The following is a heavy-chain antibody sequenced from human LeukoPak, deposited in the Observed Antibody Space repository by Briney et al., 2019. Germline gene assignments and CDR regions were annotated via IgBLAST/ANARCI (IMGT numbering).Heavy chain of an antibody. J-gene: IGHJ4*02. CDR1: GYTFTTYG. V-gene: IGHV1-18*01. D-gene: IGHD1-26*01. CDR3: ARDKGGSPKYFDY. Sequence: VSVKVSCKASGYTFTTYGISWVRQAPGQGLEWMGWISADSGNTNYAQNLHDRLTLTTDTSTSTVYMELRSLTSDDTAVYYCARDKGGSPKYFDYWGQGTLVTVSS. CDR2: ISADSGNT.